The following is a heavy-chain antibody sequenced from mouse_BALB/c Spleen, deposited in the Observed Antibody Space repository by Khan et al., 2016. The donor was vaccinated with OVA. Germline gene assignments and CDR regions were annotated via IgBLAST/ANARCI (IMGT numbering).Heavy chain of an antibody. Sequence: VQLKQSGPGLVKPSQSLSLICTASGYSFTSDYVWYWIRQLPGNILEWRCFITYSGNTNYNPSFKSRISITRDTSTNQFFLHLNSVTTEDTARDCGARVYGGDFDYWGQGTTVTVSS. D-gene: IGHD2-10*02. CDR3: ARVYGGDFDY. V-gene: IGHV3-2*02. J-gene: IGHJ2*01. CDR1: GYSFTSDYV. CDR2: ITYSGNT.